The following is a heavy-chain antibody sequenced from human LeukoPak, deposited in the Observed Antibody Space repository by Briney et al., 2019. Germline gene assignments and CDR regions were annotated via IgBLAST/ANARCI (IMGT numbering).Heavy chain of an antibody. Sequence: SETLSLTCAVYGGSFSGYYWSWIRQPPGKGLEWIGEINHSGSTNHNPSLKSRVTISVDTSKNQFSLKLSSVTAADTAVYYCARKGLYCGGDCYSYYYYYYGMDVWGQGTTVTVSS. J-gene: IGHJ6*02. V-gene: IGHV4-34*01. CDR2: INHSGST. D-gene: IGHD2-21*02. CDR1: GGSFSGYY. CDR3: ARKGLYCGGDCYSYYYYYYGMDV.